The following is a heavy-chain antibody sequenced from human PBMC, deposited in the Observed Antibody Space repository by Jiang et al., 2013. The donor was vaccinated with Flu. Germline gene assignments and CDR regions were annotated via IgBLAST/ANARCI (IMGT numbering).Heavy chain of an antibody. D-gene: IGHD3-16*01. CDR3: ARHSVVGSQLDLLDYYYGMDV. CDR2: IYYSGST. J-gene: IGHJ6*02. V-gene: IGHV4-39*01. CDR1: GSISGSGYY. Sequence: SGSGLVKPSETLSLTCTVSGSISGSGYYWGWIRQPPGKGLEWIGSIYYSGSTYYNPSLKSRVTISVDTSKNQFSLRLSSVTAADTAVYFCARHSVVGSQLDLLDYYYGMDVWGQGTTVTVSS.